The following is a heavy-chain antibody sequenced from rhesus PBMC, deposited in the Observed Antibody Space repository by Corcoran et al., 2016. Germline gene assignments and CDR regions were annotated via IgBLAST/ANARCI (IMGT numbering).Heavy chain of an antibody. J-gene: IGHJ4*01. Sequence: QVQLQESGPGLLKPSETLALTCPASGGSITRSHYWTWIPQPPGKGREWIGGTRGSGGGNYLNAARKSRGTQSVDTSQNQFSRKRSSVTAADSAVYYGGSGQGLRGDYWGQGVLVTVSS. CDR1: GGSITRSHY. CDR3: GSGQGLRGDY. V-gene: IGHV4S14*01. D-gene: IGHD4-29*01. CDR2: TRGSGGGN.